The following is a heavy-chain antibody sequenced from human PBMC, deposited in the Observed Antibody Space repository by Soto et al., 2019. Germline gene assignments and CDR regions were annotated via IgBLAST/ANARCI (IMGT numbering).Heavy chain of an antibody. CDR1: GASISGFY. CDR2: IYATGTT. Sequence: SETLSLTCTVSGASISGFYWSWIRKSAGKGLEWIGRIYATGTTDYNPSLKSRVMMSIDTSKKQFSLKLRSVTAADTAVYYCVRDGTKTLRDWFDPWGQGSSVTVSS. J-gene: IGHJ5*02. V-gene: IGHV4-4*07. CDR3: VRDGTKTLRDWFDP. D-gene: IGHD1-1*01.